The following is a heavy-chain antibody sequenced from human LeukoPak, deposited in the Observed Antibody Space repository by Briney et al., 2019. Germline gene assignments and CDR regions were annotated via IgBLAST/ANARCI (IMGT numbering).Heavy chain of an antibody. J-gene: IGHJ5*02. D-gene: IGHD6-13*01. V-gene: IGHV3-48*02. Sequence: TGGSLRLSCAASGFTFSSYSMNWVRQAPGKGLEWVSYISSSSSTIYYADSVKGRFTISRDNAKNSLYLQMNSLRDEDTAVYYCAREFLEQQPNRGFDPWGQGTLVTVSS. CDR2: ISSSSSTI. CDR3: AREFLEQQPNRGFDP. CDR1: GFTFSSYS.